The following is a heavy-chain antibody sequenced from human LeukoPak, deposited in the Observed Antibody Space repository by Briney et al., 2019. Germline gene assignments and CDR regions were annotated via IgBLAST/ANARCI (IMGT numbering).Heavy chain of an antibody. Sequence: SETLSLTCAVSGYSISSGYYWGWIRQPPGKGLEWIGSIYHSGSTYYNPSLKSRVTISVDTSKNQFSLKLSSVTAADTAVYYCARHWFGELPAGYWGQGTLVTVSS. CDR1: GYSISSGYY. CDR2: IYHSGST. CDR3: ARHWFGELPAGY. J-gene: IGHJ4*02. D-gene: IGHD3-10*01. V-gene: IGHV4-38-2*01.